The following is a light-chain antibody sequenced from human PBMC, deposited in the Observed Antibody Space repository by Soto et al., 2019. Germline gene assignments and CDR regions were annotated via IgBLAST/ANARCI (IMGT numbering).Light chain of an antibody. V-gene: IGLV2-14*01. Sequence: QSALTQPASVSGSPGQSITISCTGTSSDVGGYNYVSWYQQHPGKAPKLMIYDVSNRPSGVSNRFSGSKSGNTASLTISGHQAEEEDYYYCSSYTSSSTGVFGGGTKLTVL. J-gene: IGLJ2*01. CDR3: SSYTSSSTGV. CDR1: SSDVGGYNY. CDR2: DVS.